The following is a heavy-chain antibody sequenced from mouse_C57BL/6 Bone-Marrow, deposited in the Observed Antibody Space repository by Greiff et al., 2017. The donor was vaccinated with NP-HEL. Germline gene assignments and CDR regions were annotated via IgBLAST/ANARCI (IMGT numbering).Heavy chain of an antibody. CDR3: ARDYYGSEDYYAMDY. V-gene: IGHV1-26*01. J-gene: IGHJ4*01. Sequence: EVQLQQSGPELVKPGASVKISCKASGYTFTDYYMNWVKQSRGKSLEWIGDINPNNGGTSYNQKFKGKATLTVDKSSSTAYMELRSLTSEDSAVYYCARDYYGSEDYYAMDYWGQGTSVTVSS. CDR2: INPNNGGT. D-gene: IGHD1-1*01. CDR1: GYTFTDYY.